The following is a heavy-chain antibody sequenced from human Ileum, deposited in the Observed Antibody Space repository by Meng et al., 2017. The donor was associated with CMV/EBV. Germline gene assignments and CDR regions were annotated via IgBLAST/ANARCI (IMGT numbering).Heavy chain of an antibody. V-gene: IGHV3-11*01. D-gene: IGHD4-17*01. Sequence: ACAASGFPFGAYYMTWVRQAPGKGLGWVSYITGSGDIIYYADSVKGRFTISRDNAKSSLYLEINSLRAEDTAVYYCARGNYGFDYWGQGTLVTVSS. CDR3: ARGNYGFDY. J-gene: IGHJ4*02. CDR2: ITGSGDII. CDR1: GFPFGAYY.